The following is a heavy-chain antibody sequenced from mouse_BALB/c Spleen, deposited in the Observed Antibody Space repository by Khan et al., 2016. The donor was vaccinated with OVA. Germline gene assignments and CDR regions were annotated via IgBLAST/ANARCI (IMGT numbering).Heavy chain of an antibody. V-gene: IGHV5-9-1*01. CDR1: GFTFSSFA. Sequence: EVELVESGGGLVKPGGSLKLSCAASGFTFSSFAMSWVRQTPEKSLEWVATISSAGTYPFYPDSLKGRFTISRDNAKNTLYLQLNRLRAEDTDMYYCANGNYGWFAYWGQGTLDTVSA. CDR3: ANGNYGWFAY. J-gene: IGHJ3*01. D-gene: IGHD2-1*01. CDR2: ISSAGTYP.